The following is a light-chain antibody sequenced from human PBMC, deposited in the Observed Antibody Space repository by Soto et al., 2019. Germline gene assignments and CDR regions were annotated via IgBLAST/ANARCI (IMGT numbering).Light chain of an antibody. V-gene: IGLV2-14*01. Sequence: QSALTQPASVSGSPGQSITISCTGSSSDVGGYNYVSWYQQHPGKAPKLMIYEVSNRPSGISNRFSGSKSGNTASLTLSGLQAEDEADYYCSSYTSSSTLVFGGVTKLTVL. CDR3: SSYTSSSTLV. CDR1: SSDVGGYNY. CDR2: EVS. J-gene: IGLJ2*01.